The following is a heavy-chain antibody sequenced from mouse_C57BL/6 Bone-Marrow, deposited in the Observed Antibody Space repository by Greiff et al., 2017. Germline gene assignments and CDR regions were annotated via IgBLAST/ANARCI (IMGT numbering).Heavy chain of an antibody. CDR1: GYTFTSYW. CDR2: IHPNSGST. V-gene: IGHV1-64*01. J-gene: IGHJ3*01. CDR3: ARCPNYYGSSPFAY. Sequence: QVQLQQPGAELVKPGASVKLSCKASGYTFTSYWMHWVKQRPGQGLEWIGMIHPNSGSTKYNEKFKSKATLTVDKSSSTAYMQLSSLTSEDSAVYYCARCPNYYGSSPFAYWGQGTLVTVSA. D-gene: IGHD1-1*01.